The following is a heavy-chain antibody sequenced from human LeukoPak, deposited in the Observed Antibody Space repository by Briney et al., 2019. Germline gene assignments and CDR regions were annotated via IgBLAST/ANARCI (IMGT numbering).Heavy chain of an antibody. D-gene: IGHD6-13*01. J-gene: IGHJ3*02. Sequence: AGGSLRLSCAAGFSFSGYWVSWVRQAPGKGLEWVANIKQDGSEKYYVDSVKGRFTISRDNAKNSLYLEMNSLRAEDTAVYYCSRGSSSDSHIGAFDIWGPGTMVTVSS. V-gene: IGHV3-7*01. CDR2: IKQDGSEK. CDR3: SRGSSSDSHIGAFDI. CDR1: FSFSGYW.